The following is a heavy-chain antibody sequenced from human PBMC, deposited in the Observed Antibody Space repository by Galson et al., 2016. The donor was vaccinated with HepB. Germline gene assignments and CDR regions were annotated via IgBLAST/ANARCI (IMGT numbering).Heavy chain of an antibody. D-gene: IGHD4-23*01. V-gene: IGHV3-48*01. Sequence: LRLSCAVSGLTFSSYSMNWVRQAPGKGLAWVSYISSSSRTIYYADSVKGRFTISRDNAKNSLYLQMNGLRAVDTAVYYCARETNSDWFFDLCGRGTLVTVSS. CDR2: ISSSSRTI. CDR3: ARETNSDWFFDL. CDR1: GLTFSSYS. J-gene: IGHJ2*01.